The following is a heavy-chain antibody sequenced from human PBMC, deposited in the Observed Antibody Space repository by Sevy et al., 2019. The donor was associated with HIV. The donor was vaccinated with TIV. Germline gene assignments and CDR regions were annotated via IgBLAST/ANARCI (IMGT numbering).Heavy chain of an antibody. CDR2: IGIYNGNS. V-gene: IGHV1-18*01. CDR3: ARVPTYDYGSATYFDY. D-gene: IGHD3-10*01. CDR1: GFDFSSYG. Sequence: ASVKVSCKTSGFDFSSYGITWVRQAPGQGLEWMGWIGIYNGNSNSAQKLQGRGSMTTDTSTNTVYMELSNLRSDDTAVYYCARVPTYDYGSATYFDYWGQGTLVTVSS. J-gene: IGHJ4*02.